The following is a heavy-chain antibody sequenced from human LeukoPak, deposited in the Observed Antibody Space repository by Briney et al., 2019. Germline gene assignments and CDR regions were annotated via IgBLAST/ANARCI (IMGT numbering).Heavy chain of an antibody. Sequence: PSQTLSLTCAVSGGSISRGGYSWSSIPQPPGKGLEWIGYIYHSWSTYYNPSLKSRVTMSVDRSKHQYSLELSSVTAADTAVYYCVEYDSGSYRAYFDSWGQGILVTVSS. D-gene: IGHD3-10*01. CDR2: IYHSWST. CDR3: VEYDSGSYRAYFDS. V-gene: IGHV4-30-2*01. J-gene: IGHJ4*02. CDR1: GGSISRGGYS.